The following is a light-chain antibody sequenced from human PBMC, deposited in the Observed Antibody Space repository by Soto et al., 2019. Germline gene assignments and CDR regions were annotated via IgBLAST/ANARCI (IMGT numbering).Light chain of an antibody. CDR1: QSVLYSSNNKNY. V-gene: IGKV4-1*01. CDR3: QQSYGTPWT. CDR2: WAS. J-gene: IGKJ1*01. Sequence: DIVMTQSPDSLAVSLGERATINCKSSQSVLYSSNNKNYLAWYQQKPGQPPKLLIYWASTRESGVPDRFSGSGSGTDFTLTISSLQAEDFATYICQQSYGTPWTFGQGTKVEIK.